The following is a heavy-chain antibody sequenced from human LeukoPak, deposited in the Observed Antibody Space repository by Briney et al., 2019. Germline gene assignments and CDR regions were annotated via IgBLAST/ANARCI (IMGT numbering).Heavy chain of an antibody. CDR2: LSGSGGST. CDR3: AKVDLGIVATGSPYFDY. V-gene: IGHV3-23*01. CDR1: GFTFSNYG. D-gene: IGHD6-13*01. Sequence: GGPLRLSCAASGFTFSNYGMSWVRQAPGKGLEWVSSLSGSGGSTYHADSVKGRFTISRDNSKNTLYLQMNSLRAEDTAVYYCAKVDLGIVATGSPYFDYWGQGTLVTVSS. J-gene: IGHJ4*02.